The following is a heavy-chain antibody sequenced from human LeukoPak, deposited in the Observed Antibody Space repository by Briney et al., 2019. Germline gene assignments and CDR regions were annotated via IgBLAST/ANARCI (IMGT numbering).Heavy chain of an antibody. J-gene: IGHJ4*02. Sequence: GGSLRLSCAASGFTFSTYGMHWVRQAPGKGLEWVAFVRYDGGNTFYADSVKGRFTISRDNSKNTLYLQMSSLTIEDTAVYYCAKGAGGQQLMGSWGQGTLVTVSS. V-gene: IGHV3-30*02. CDR2: VRYDGGNT. CDR3: AKGAGGQQLMGS. CDR1: GFTFSTYG. D-gene: IGHD6-13*01.